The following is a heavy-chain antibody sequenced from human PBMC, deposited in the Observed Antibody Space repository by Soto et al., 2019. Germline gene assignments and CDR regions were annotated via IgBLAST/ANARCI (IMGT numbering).Heavy chain of an antibody. CDR2: ISSSSSTI. J-gene: IGHJ6*02. Sequence: EVQLVESGGGLVQPGGSLRLSCAASGFTFSSYSMNWVRQAPGKGLEWVSYISSSSSTIYYADSVKGRFTISRDNAKNXLXXQMNSLRDEDTAVYYCARDKAAAGPYYYYYYGMDVWGQGTTVTVSS. CDR3: ARDKAAAGPYYYYYYGMDV. D-gene: IGHD6-13*01. CDR1: GFTFSSYS. V-gene: IGHV3-48*02.